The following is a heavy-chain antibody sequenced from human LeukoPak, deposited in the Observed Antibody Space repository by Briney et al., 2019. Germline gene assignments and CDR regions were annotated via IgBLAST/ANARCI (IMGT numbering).Heavy chain of an antibody. Sequence: ASVKVSCKASGYTFTSYYMHWVRQAPGQGLEWMGIINPSGGSTTYAQKFQDRVTMTRDTSTSTAHMELRSLRSEDTAVYYCARGRIAAAYDAFDIWGQGTMVTVSS. CDR1: GYTFTSYY. CDR2: INPSGGST. J-gene: IGHJ3*02. CDR3: ARGRIAAAYDAFDI. V-gene: IGHV1-46*01. D-gene: IGHD6-13*01.